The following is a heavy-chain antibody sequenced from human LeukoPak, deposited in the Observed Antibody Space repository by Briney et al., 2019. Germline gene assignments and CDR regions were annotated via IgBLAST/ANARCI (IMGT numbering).Heavy chain of an antibody. J-gene: IGHJ4*02. CDR3: AKGYDFWSGGIDY. CDR2: ISGNSAGT. Sequence: QPGGSLRLSCAASGFTFSGYAMTWVRQAPGKGLEWVSAISGNSAGTYYADSVKGRFTISRDNSKNTLYLQMNSLRAEDTAVYYCAKGYDFWSGGIDYWGQGTLVTVSS. D-gene: IGHD3-3*01. CDR1: GFTFSGYA. V-gene: IGHV3-23*01.